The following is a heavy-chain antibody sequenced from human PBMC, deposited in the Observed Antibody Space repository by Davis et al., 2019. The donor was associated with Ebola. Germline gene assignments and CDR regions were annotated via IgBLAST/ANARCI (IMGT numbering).Heavy chain of an antibody. J-gene: IGHJ4*02. D-gene: IGHD3-16*01. CDR3: AKVGGSLGY. CDR1: GFTFSSYS. CDR2: ISSSSSYI. Sequence: GESLKISCAASGFTFSSYSMNWVRQAPGKGLEWVSSISSSSSYIYYADSVKGRFTISRDNSKNTLYLQMNSLRAEDTAVYYCAKVGGSLGYWGQGTLVTVSS. V-gene: IGHV3-21*01.